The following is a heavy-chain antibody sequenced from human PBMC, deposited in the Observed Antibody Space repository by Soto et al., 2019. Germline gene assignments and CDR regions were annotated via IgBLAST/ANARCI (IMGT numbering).Heavy chain of an antibody. J-gene: IGHJ6*02. V-gene: IGHV1-18*01. Sequence: ASVKVSCKASGYTFTSYGISWVRQAPGQGLEWMGWISAYNGNTNYAQKLQGRVTMTTDTSTSTAYMELRSLRSDDTAVYYCARWEYDFWSGYLSYGMDVWGQGTMVTVSS. D-gene: IGHD3-3*01. CDR2: ISAYNGNT. CDR3: ARWEYDFWSGYLSYGMDV. CDR1: GYTFTSYG.